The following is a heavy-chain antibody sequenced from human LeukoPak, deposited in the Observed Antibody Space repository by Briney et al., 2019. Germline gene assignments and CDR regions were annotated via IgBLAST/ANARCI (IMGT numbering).Heavy chain of an antibody. D-gene: IGHD6-13*01. CDR1: GGSFSGYY. J-gene: IGHJ3*02. Sequence: SETQSLTCAVYGGSFSGYYWSWIRQPPGKGLEWIGEINHSGSTNYNPSLKSRVTISVDTSKNQFSLKLSSVTAADTAVYYCARGPHRIAAAGTGAFDIWGQGTMVTVSS. CDR3: ARGPHRIAAAGTGAFDI. V-gene: IGHV4-34*01. CDR2: INHSGST.